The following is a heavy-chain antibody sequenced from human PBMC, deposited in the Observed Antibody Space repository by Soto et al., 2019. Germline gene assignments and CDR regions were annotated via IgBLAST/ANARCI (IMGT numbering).Heavy chain of an antibody. V-gene: IGHV3-30*18. CDR2: ISYDGSNK. D-gene: IGHD4-17*01. J-gene: IGHJ4*02. CDR1: GFTFSSYG. CDR3: AKDRDYGDYVFSSQ. Sequence: QVQLVESGGGVVQPGRSLRLSCAASGFTFSSYGMHWVRQAPGKGLECVAVISYDGSNKYYADSVKGRFTISRDNSKNTLYLQMNSLRAEDTAVYYCAKDRDYGDYVFSSQWGQGTLVTVSS.